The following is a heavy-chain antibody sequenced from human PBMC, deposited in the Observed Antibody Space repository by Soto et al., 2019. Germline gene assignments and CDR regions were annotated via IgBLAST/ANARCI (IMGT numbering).Heavy chain of an antibody. V-gene: IGHV3-53*01. CDR1: GFTVSSNY. CDR3: ARGNSQLIWFGELLSTHRYYGMDV. J-gene: IGHJ6*02. Sequence: GGSLRLSCAASGFTVSSNYMSWVRQAPGKGLEWVSVIYSGGSTYYADSVKGRFTISRDNSKNTLYLQMNSLRAEDTAVYYCARGNSQLIWFGELLSTHRYYGMDVWGQGTTVTVSS. CDR2: IYSGGST. D-gene: IGHD3-10*01.